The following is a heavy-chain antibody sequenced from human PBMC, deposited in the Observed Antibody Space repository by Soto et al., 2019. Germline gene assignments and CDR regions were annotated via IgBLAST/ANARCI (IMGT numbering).Heavy chain of an antibody. CDR1: GGSFSGYY. CDR3: ARAISTSLWFGESNYYFDY. V-gene: IGHV4-34*01. D-gene: IGHD3-10*01. CDR2: INHSGST. Sequence: SETLSLTCAVYGGSFSGYYWSWIRQPPGKGLEWIGEINHSGSTNYNPSLKSRVTISVDTSKNQFSLKLSSVTAADTAVYYCARAISTSLWFGESNYYFDYWGQGTLVTVSS. J-gene: IGHJ4*02.